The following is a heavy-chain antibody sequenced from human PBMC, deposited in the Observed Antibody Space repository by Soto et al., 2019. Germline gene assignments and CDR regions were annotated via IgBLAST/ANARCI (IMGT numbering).Heavy chain of an antibody. V-gene: IGHV4-4*07. CDR2: VFGNGGGSP. CDR1: GGSFTGDY. D-gene: IGHD3-22*01. J-gene: IGHJ4*02. Sequence: QVQLQESGPGLVKPSETLSLTCSVSGGSFTGDYWSWIRQPAGKGLEWIGRVFGNGGGSPIYNPPLKNRFTMSVDTSKTSFPLKLTSVTAADTAVYYCARDLPPYDRRRPPTGAFEDWGQGVLVSVSS. CDR3: ARDLPPYDRRRPPTGAFED.